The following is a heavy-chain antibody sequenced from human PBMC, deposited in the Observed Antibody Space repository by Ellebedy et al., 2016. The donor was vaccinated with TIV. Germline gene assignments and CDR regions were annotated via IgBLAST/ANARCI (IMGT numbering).Heavy chain of an antibody. Sequence: SETLSLTCTVSGGSISSINYYWGWIRQPPGKGLEWIGNIYYTGRTFYNPSLKSRVSISVDTSKNQFSLKLTSVTAADTAVYYCARKPYYDTLTGESRGDDFWGQGTLVTVSS. CDR1: GGSISSINYY. CDR3: ARKPYYDTLTGESRGDDF. J-gene: IGHJ4*02. D-gene: IGHD3-9*01. CDR2: IYYTGRT. V-gene: IGHV4-39*07.